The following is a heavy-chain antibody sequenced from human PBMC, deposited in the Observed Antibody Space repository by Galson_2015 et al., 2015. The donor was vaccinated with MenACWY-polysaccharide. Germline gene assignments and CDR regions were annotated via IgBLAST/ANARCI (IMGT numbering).Heavy chain of an antibody. CDR3: GRMQGLKVVSPYFDY. CDR2: ISLDDVE. CDR1: GFSLTTSGVC. V-gene: IGHV2-70*01. J-gene: IGHJ4*02. Sequence: PALVKPTQTLRLTCTFSGFSLTTSGVCVGWIRQPPGKALEWLALISLDDVEKYGTSVRRRVSIFKDTSKNQVVLTMTNVDPMDTATYLWGRMQGLKVVSPYFDYWGQGMLVTVSP. D-gene: IGHD3-22*01.